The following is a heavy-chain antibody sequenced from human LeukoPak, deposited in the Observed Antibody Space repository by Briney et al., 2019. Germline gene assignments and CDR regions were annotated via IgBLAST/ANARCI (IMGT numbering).Heavy chain of an antibody. CDR3: ARENSNYVFYMDV. CDR2: IYYSGST. Sequence: PSETLSLTCTVSGGSISSSSYYWGWIRQPPGKGLEWIGSIYYSGSTYYNPSLKSRVTISVDTSKNQFSLKLSSVTAADTAVYYCARENSNYVFYMDVWGKGTTVTVSS. J-gene: IGHJ6*03. V-gene: IGHV4-39*07. CDR1: GGSISSSSYY. D-gene: IGHD4-11*01.